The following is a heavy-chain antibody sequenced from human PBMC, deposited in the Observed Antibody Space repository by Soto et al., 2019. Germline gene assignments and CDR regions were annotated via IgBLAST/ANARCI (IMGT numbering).Heavy chain of an antibody. Sequence: GGSLRLSCAASGFTFSSYIMNWVRQAPGKGLEWVSYISSSSTIYYADSVKGRFTISRDNAKNSLYLQMNSLRAEDTAVYYCARGYGDSALLVGWGQGTLVTVSS. V-gene: IGHV3-48*01. CDR3: ARGYGDSALLVG. J-gene: IGHJ4*02. CDR1: GFTFSSYI. D-gene: IGHD4-17*01. CDR2: ISSSSTI.